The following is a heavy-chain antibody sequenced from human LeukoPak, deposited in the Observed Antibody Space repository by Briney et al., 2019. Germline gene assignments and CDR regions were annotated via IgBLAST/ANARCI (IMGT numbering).Heavy chain of an antibody. CDR2: INWNGGST. Sequence: PGGSLRLSCAASGVTFDDYGMSWVRQAPGKGLEWVSGINWNGGSTGYADSVKGRFTISRDNAKNSLYLQMNSLRAEDTALYYCARDPGPGAADAFDIWGRGTMVTVSS. CDR3: ARDPGPGAADAFDI. CDR1: GVTFDDYG. D-gene: IGHD3-10*01. J-gene: IGHJ3*02. V-gene: IGHV3-20*04.